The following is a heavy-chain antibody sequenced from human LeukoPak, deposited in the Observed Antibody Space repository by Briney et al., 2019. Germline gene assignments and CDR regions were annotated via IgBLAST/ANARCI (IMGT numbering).Heavy chain of an antibody. V-gene: IGHV3-23*01. Sequence: PGGSLRLSCAASGFTFSSYAMSWVRQAPGKGLEWVSAISGSGGSTYYADSVKGRFTISRDNSKNTLYLQMNSLSAEDTAVYYCAKAKFSMVRGVKFFDYWGQGTLVTVSS. D-gene: IGHD3-10*01. CDR2: ISGSGGST. CDR1: GFTFSSYA. J-gene: IGHJ4*02. CDR3: AKAKFSMVRGVKFFDY.